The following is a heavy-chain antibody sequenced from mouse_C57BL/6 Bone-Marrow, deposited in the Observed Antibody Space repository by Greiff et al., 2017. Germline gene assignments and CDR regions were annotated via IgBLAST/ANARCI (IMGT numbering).Heavy chain of an antibody. CDR1: GYTFTSYW. D-gene: IGHD1-1*01. V-gene: IGHV1-69*01. CDR3: ARSRGYYYGSSYCWYFDV. CDR2: IDPSDSYT. Sequence: QVQLQQSGAELVMPGASVKLSCKASGYTFTSYWMHWVKQRPGQGLEWIGEIDPSDSYTNYNQKFKGKSTLTVDKSSSTAYMQLSSLTSEDSAVYYCARSRGYYYGSSYCWYFDVWGTGTTVTVSS. J-gene: IGHJ1*03.